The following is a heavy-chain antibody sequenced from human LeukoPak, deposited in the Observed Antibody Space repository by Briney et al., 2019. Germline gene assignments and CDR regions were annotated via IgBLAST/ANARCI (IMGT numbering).Heavy chain of an antibody. J-gene: IGHJ4*02. Sequence: SETLSLTCTVSGGSISSYYWSWIRQPPGKGLEWIGYVHYSGATNYNPSLKSRVTISVDTSKRYFSLKLSSVTAADTAVYYCASLARRYYYGSGSYYSLFDYWGQGTLVTVSS. V-gene: IGHV4-59*01. CDR2: VHYSGAT. CDR3: ASLARRYYYGSGSYYSLFDY. CDR1: GGSISSYY. D-gene: IGHD3-10*01.